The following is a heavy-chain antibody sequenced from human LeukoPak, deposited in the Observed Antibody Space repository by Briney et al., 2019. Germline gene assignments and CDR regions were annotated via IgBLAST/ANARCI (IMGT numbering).Heavy chain of an antibody. CDR3: ARIGDRSSYYYYLDS. D-gene: IGHD3-22*01. J-gene: IGHJ4*02. V-gene: IGHV4-59*11. CDR1: GVSISSHY. Sequence: SETLSLTCTVSGVSISSHYWSWIRQPPGKGLEWIGYIYDFGTANYHPSLKSRVTISVDTSKNQFSLTLTSVTAADTAVYYCARIGDRSSYYYYLDSWGQGTLVTV. CDR2: IYDFGTA.